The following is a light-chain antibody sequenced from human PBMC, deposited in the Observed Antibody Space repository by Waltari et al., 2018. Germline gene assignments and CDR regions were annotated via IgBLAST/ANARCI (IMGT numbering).Light chain of an antibody. CDR2: LGS. CDR3: MQALHTPTT. Sequence: DIVMTQSPLSLSVTPGEPASISCRSSQSLLRSTGYNFLDWYLKKPGQPPQLLISLGSDRASGVPDRFSGSGTGTDCTLKISRVEAEDVGIYYCMQALHTPTTFGPGTKVDIK. V-gene: IGKV2-28*01. CDR1: QSLLRSTGYNF. J-gene: IGKJ3*01.